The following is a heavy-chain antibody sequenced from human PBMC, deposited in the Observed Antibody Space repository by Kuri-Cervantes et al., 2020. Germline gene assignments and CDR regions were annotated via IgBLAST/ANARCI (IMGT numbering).Heavy chain of an antibody. V-gene: IGHV1-18*01. CDR1: GYTFTSYG. J-gene: IGHJ1*01. CDR3: ARFGDYDEYFQH. CDR2: ISAYNGNI. Sequence: ASVKVSCKASGYTFTSYGISWVRQAPGQGLEWMRWISAYNGNINYAQKLQGRVTMTTDTSTSTAYMELRSLRSDDTAVYYCARFGDYDEYFQHWGQGTLVTVSS. D-gene: IGHD4-17*01.